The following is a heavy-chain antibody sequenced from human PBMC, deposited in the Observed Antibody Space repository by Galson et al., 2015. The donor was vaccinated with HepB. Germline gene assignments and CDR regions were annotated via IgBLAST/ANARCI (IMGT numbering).Heavy chain of an antibody. Sequence: SLRLSCAASGFTFSNAWMSWVRQAPGKGLEWVGRIKSKTDGGTTDYAAPVKGRFTISRDDSKNTLYLQMNSLKTEDTAVYYCTTDPGYYDYIWGSYRVDYWGQGTLVTVSS. CDR3: TTDPGYYDYIWGSYRVDY. CDR2: IKSKTDGGTT. J-gene: IGHJ4*02. CDR1: GFTFSNAW. D-gene: IGHD3-16*02. V-gene: IGHV3-15*01.